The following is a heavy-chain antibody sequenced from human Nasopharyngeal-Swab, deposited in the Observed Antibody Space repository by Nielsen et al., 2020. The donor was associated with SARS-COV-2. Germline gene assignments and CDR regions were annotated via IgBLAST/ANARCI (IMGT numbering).Heavy chain of an antibody. CDR3: ERFSSGWYVFEY. V-gene: IGHV4-59*13. Sequence: PGKALEWIGYIYYSGSTNYKPSLKSRVTISVDTSKNQFSLKLSSVTAADTAVYYCERFSSGWYVFEYWGQGAPVTVSS. D-gene: IGHD6-13*01. CDR2: IYYSGST. J-gene: IGHJ4*02.